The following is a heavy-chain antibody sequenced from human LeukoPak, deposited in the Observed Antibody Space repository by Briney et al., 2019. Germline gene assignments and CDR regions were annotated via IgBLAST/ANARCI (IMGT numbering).Heavy chain of an antibody. Sequence: AASVKVSCKASGYTFTSYGISWVRQAPGQGLEWMGWISAYNGNTNYAQKLQGRVTMTTDTSTSTAYMELRSLRSDDTAVYYCARKIPSYCSSTSCYTYFDYWGQGTLVTVSS. CDR1: GYTFTSYG. D-gene: IGHD2-2*02. CDR3: ARKIPSYCSSTSCYTYFDY. CDR2: ISAYNGNT. J-gene: IGHJ4*02. V-gene: IGHV1-18*01.